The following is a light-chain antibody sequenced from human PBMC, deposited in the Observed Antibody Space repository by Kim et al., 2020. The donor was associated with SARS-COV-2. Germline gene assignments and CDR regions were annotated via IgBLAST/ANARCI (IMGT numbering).Light chain of an antibody. Sequence: QSALTQPPSASGSPGQSVTISCTGTTSDVGGYNYVSWYQQHPGKAPRLMIYEVNKRPSGVPGRFSGSKSGNTASLTVSGLLAEDEADYYCNSFAGTSFVFGTGTKVTVL. V-gene: IGLV2-8*01. CDR3: NSFAGTSFV. CDR2: EVN. J-gene: IGLJ1*01. CDR1: TSDVGGYNY.